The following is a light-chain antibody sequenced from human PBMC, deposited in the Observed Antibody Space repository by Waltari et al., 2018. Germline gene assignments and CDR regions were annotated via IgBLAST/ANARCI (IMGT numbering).Light chain of an antibody. J-gene: IGKJ4*01. V-gene: IGKV1-33*01. CDR3: QQFYNLPLT. CDR1: QDIANY. CDR2: DTS. Sequence: DIQMTQSPSSLSASVGDRVTITCRASQDIANYLSWFQQKPGKAPKLLIYDTSNLVTGVPSRFSGSGSSVTYFTFTISSLQPEDIGTYYCQQFYNLPLTFGGGTKVEIK.